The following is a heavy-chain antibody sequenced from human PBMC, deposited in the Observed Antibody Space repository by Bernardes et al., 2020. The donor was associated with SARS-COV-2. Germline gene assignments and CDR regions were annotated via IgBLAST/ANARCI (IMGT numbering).Heavy chain of an antibody. CDR2: ISGSGDAT. CDR3: AKDYSVIGQAVYYYGLDV. D-gene: IGHD4-4*01. Sequence: GGSLRLSCAASGFTFSSYAMSWVRQAPGKGLERVSTISGSGDATYYAVTVKGRYTISRDNSKNTLYLQMNSLRAEDTAVYYCAKDYSVIGQAVYYYGLDVWGQGTTVTVSS. V-gene: IGHV3-23*01. J-gene: IGHJ6*02. CDR1: GFTFSSYA.